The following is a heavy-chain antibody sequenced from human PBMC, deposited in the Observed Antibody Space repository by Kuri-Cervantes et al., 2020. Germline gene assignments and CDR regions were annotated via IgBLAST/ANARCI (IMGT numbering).Heavy chain of an antibody. J-gene: IGHJ4*02. V-gene: IGHV4-34*01. CDR2: MNHRGST. D-gene: IGHD4-17*01. CDR3: TTGGEGNFGDYFSL. Sequence: ESLKISCAVYDGSFSGSSWTWIRQPAGKGLEWIGEMNHRGSTNYNPSLKSRVTISVDTSNNQFSLVLTSVTAADTAVYYCTTGGEGNFGDYFSLWGQGTLVTVSS. CDR1: DGSFSGSS.